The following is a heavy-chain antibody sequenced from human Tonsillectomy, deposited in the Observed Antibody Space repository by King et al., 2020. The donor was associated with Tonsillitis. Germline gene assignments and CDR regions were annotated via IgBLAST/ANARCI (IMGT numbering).Heavy chain of an antibody. CDR1: GGSISTGGYY. J-gene: IGHJ4*02. Sequence: VQLQESGPGLVKPSQTLSLTCTVSGGSISTGGYYWNWIRQHPGKGLEWIGYISYSGSTYYNPSLKSRVTISVDTSKNQFSLKLSSVTAADTAVYYCASDWGNYGGNSWGQGTLVTVSS. V-gene: IGHV4-31*03. CDR3: ASDWGNYGGNS. D-gene: IGHD4-23*01. CDR2: ISYSGST.